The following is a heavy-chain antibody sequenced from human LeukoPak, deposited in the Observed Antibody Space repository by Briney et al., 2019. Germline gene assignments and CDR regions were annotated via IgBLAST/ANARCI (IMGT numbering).Heavy chain of an antibody. D-gene: IGHD6-19*01. V-gene: IGHV4-31*03. Sequence: SQTLSLTCTVSGGSISSGGYYWSWIRQHPGKGLEWIGYIYYSGSTYYNPSLKSRVTISVDTSKNQFSLKLSSVTAADTAVYYCARDRGGSSGWSESFEYWGQGTLVTVSS. CDR3: ARDRGGSSGWSESFEY. CDR2: IYYSGST. CDR1: GGSISSGGYY. J-gene: IGHJ4*02.